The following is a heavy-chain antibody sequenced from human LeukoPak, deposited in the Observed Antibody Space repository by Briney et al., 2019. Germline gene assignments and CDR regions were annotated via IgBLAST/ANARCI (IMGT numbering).Heavy chain of an antibody. V-gene: IGHV4-61*08. Sequence: PSETLSLTCAVSGGSISSGGYSWSWIRQPPGKGLEWIGYIYYSGSTNYNPSLKSRVTISVDTSKNQFSLKLSSVTAADTAVYYCAISGSYDFWSGFIDWGQGTLVTVSS. J-gene: IGHJ4*02. CDR1: GGSISSGGYS. CDR3: AISGSYDFWSGFID. CDR2: IYYSGST. D-gene: IGHD3-3*01.